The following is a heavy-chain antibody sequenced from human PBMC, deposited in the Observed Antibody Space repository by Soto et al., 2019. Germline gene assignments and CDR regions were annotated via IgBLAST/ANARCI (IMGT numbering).Heavy chain of an antibody. J-gene: IGHJ6*04. CDR3: ARGNDYIMDV. Sequence: GGSLRLSCAASGFTFSSYAMHWVRQAPGKGLEWVANIKQDGSEKYYVDSVKARFTISRDNAKNSLYLQMNSLRAEDTAVYYCARGNDYIMDVWGKGTTVTVSS. D-gene: IGHD3-16*01. V-gene: IGHV3-7*01. CDR2: IKQDGSEK. CDR1: GFTFSSYA.